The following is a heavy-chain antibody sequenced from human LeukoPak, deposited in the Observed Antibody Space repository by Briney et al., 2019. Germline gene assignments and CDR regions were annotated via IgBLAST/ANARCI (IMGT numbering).Heavy chain of an antibody. CDR3: AKEGYSSSWYRFDY. V-gene: IGHV3-23*01. Sequence: GGSLRLSCAASGFTFSNYAMSWVRQAPGKGLEWVSAISGSGGTTYYADSVKGRFTISRDNSKNTLYLQMNSLRAEGTAVYYCAKEGYSSSWYRFDYWGQGTLVTASS. CDR2: ISGSGGTT. J-gene: IGHJ4*02. D-gene: IGHD6-13*01. CDR1: GFTFSNYA.